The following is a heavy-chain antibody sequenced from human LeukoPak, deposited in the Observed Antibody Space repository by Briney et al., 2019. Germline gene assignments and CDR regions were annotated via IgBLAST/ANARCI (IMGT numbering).Heavy chain of an antibody. J-gene: IGHJ4*02. CDR2: IYYSGTT. D-gene: IGHD4-17*01. Sequence: SETLSLTCTISGGSVSDYYWSWIRQSPGKGLEWIGNIYYSGTTYYNPSLKSRVTISVDTSKNEFSLKLSSVTAADTAVYYCARHYGDFTYYFDYWGQGTLVTVSS. V-gene: IGHV4-59*02. CDR1: GGSVSDYY. CDR3: ARHYGDFTYYFDY.